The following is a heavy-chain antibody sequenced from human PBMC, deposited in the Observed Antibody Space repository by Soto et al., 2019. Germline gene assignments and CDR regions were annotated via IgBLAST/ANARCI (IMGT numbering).Heavy chain of an antibody. CDR1: GGSISSSSYY. D-gene: IGHD3-10*01. V-gene: IGHV4-39*01. J-gene: IGHJ5*02. CDR3: ARHEIALITKVRGVDCDWFDP. Sequence: SETLSLTCTVSGGSISSSSYYWGWIRQPPGKGLEWIGSIYYSGSTYYNPSLKSRVTISVDTSKNQFSLKLSSVTAADTAVYYCARHEIALITKVRGVDCDWFDPWSQGTLVTVSS. CDR2: IYYSGST.